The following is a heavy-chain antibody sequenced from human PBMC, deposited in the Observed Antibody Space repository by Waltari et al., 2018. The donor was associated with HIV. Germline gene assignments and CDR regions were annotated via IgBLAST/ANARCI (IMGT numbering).Heavy chain of an antibody. CDR2: IIPIFNTA. CDR3: ARDGDTAMATYYYYYMDV. D-gene: IGHD5-18*01. V-gene: IGHV1-69*01. CDR1: GGTFSSYA. J-gene: IGHJ6*03. Sequence: QVQLVQSGAEVKKPGSSVKVSCKASGGTFSSYAISWVRQAPGQGLEWMGGIIPIFNTAHYAQKFQGRVTITADESTSTAYMELSSLRSEDTAVYYCARDGDTAMATYYYYYMDVWGKGTTVTVSS.